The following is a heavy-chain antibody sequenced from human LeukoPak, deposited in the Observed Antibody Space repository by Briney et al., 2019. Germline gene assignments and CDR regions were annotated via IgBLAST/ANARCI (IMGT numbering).Heavy chain of an antibody. Sequence: GGSLRLSCAASGFPFSNYAMTWVRQAPGKGLERVSGISDSGDRTYYADSVKGRFTISRDNSKNMLYLQMNSLRVENTALYYCAKGLGTSGYHDYWGQGTLVTVSS. CDR2: ISDSGDRT. J-gene: IGHJ4*02. CDR3: AKGLGTSGYHDY. CDR1: GFPFSNYA. V-gene: IGHV3-23*01. D-gene: IGHD3-22*01.